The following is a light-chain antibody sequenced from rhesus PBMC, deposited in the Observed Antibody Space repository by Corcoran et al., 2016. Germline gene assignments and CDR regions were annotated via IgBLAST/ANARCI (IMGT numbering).Light chain of an antibody. CDR1: QSLSNY. V-gene: IGKV1S9*01. Sequence: DIQMTQSPSSLSASVGDRVTITCQASQSLSNYLNWYQQKPGKIPKLLIYRSSSLQSGITSRFSGSGSGTDFTLTISSLQPEDFATYYCQQGYSYPWTFGQGTKVEIK. J-gene: IGKJ1*01. CDR2: RSS. CDR3: QQGYSYPWT.